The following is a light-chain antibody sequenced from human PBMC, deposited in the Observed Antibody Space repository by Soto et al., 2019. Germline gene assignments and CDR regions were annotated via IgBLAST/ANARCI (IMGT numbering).Light chain of an antibody. V-gene: IGKV1-5*03. J-gene: IGKJ2*01. CDR1: ESINSW. CDR2: KAS. CDR3: QQYNHWYT. Sequence: DIQMTQSPSTLSASVGDRITITCRATESINSWLAWYQQKPGKAPKLLIYKASSLQSGVPSRFSGSGSGTEFTITISSLQPDDFATYYCQQYNHWYTFGQGTKLEIK.